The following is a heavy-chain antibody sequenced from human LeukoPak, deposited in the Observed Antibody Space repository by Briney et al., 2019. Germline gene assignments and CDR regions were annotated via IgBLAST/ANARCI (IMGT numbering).Heavy chain of an antibody. Sequence: SETLSLTCAVYGGSFSGYYWSWIRQPPGKGLEWIGEINYSGSTNYNPSLKSRVTISVDTSKNQFSLKLSSVTAADTAVYYCAGSHMYCSGGSCQSDYWGQGTLVTVSS. D-gene: IGHD2-15*01. J-gene: IGHJ4*02. CDR2: INYSGST. V-gene: IGHV4-34*01. CDR3: AGSHMYCSGGSCQSDY. CDR1: GGSFSGYY.